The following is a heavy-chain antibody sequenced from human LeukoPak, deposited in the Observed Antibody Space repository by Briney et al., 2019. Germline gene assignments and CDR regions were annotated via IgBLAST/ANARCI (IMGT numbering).Heavy chain of an antibody. J-gene: IGHJ4*02. CDR2: ISGSGGST. CDR1: GFTFSSYA. Sequence: GGSLRLSCAASGFTFSSYAMNWVRQAPGKGLEWISGISGSGGSTYYADSVKGRFTISRDNSKNTLYLQMNSLRAEDTAVYYCAKERKLSPYYFDYWGQGTLVTVSS. D-gene: IGHD1-14*01. CDR3: AKERKLSPYYFDY. V-gene: IGHV3-23*01.